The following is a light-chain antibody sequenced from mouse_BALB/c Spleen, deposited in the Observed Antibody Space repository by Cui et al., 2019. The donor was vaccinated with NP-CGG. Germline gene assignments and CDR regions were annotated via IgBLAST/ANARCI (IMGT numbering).Light chain of an antibody. CDR1: TGAVTTSNY. CDR3: ALWYSNHWV. V-gene: IGLV1*01. CDR2: GTN. Sequence: QAVVTQESALTTSPDETVTLTCCSSTGAVTTSNYANWVQEKPDHLFTGLIGGTNNRAPGVPARFSGSLIGDKAALTITGAQTEDEAIYFCALWYSNHWVFGGGTKLTVL. J-gene: IGLJ1*01.